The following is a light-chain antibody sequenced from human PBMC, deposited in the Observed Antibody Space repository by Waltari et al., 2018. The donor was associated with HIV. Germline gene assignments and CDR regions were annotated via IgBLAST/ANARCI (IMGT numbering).Light chain of an antibody. CDR3: ATWDASLNVVL. CDR2: NSD. CDR1: SSNIGTET. V-gene: IGLV1-44*01. J-gene: IGLJ2*01. Sequence: QSVVTQSPSVSGTPGQTVTITCSGSSSNIGTETVNWYQQFPGAAPRLVIYNSDQRPSGVPARFSGSMSGTSASLAISGLRSDDEADYYCATWDASLNVVLFGGGTKLTVL.